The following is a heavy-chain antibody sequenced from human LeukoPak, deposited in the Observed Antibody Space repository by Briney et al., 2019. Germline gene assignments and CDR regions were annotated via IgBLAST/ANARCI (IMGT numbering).Heavy chain of an antibody. CDR3: AREWPQGTFDF. D-gene: IGHD5-12*01. V-gene: IGHV3-23*01. J-gene: IGHJ4*02. Sequence: GGSLRLSCAGSGFTFSSYAMSWVRQAPGKGLEWVSAISGSGGSTFYADSVQGRFTISRDNSKNTLYLQMNSLTAEDTAVYYCAREWPQGTFDFWGQGTLVTVSS. CDR2: ISGSGGST. CDR1: GFTFSSYA.